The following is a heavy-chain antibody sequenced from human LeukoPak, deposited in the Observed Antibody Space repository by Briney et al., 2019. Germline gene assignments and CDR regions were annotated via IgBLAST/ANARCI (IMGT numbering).Heavy chain of an antibody. J-gene: IGHJ4*02. CDR3: AKERQTGDYFTSDY. CDR2: INNRGSST. CDR1: GFTFSSYT. Sequence: PGGSLRLSCAASGFTFSSYTMSWVRQAPGEGLEWLSAINNRGSSTYYAGSMKDRFTISRDNSENTLYLQMNSLTVDDTAVYFCAKERQTGDYFTSDYWGQGTLVTVSS. V-gene: IGHV3-23*01. D-gene: IGHD4-17*01.